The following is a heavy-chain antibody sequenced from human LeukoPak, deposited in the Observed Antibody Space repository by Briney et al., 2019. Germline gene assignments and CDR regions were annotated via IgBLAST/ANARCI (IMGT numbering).Heavy chain of an antibody. J-gene: IGHJ4*02. V-gene: IGHV3-74*01. D-gene: IGHD5-12*01. CDR1: GFTFSSYW. Sequence: GGSLRLSCAASGFTFSSYWMHWVRQAPGKGLVWVSRINSDGSSTSYADSVKGRFTISRDNAKNTLYLQMNSLRAEDTAVYHCARDTLSGYYFDYWGQGTLVTVSS. CDR2: INSDGSST. CDR3: ARDTLSGYYFDY.